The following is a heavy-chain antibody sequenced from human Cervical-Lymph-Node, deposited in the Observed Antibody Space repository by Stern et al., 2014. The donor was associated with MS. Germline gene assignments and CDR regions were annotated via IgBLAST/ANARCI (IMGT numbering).Heavy chain of an antibody. CDR3: AKGSGGSGYYPVALDY. CDR1: GFTFDDYA. Sequence: EVQLLESGGGLVQPGRSLRLSCAASGFTFDDYAMHWVRQAPGNGLEWVSGITWNSVSVGYADSVKGRFTISRDNAKNSLYLQMNSLRGDDTALYYCAKGSGGSGYYPVALDYWGQGTLVTVSS. V-gene: IGHV3-9*01. D-gene: IGHD3-3*01. CDR2: ITWNSVSV. J-gene: IGHJ4*02.